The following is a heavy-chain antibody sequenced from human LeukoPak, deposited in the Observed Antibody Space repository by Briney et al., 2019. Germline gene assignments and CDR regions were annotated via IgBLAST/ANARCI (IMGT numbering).Heavy chain of an antibody. J-gene: IGHJ4*02. CDR2: ISSSSSYI. CDR1: GFTFSSYS. V-gene: IGHV3-21*01. CDR3: ARDPSGSSNPPLP. Sequence: GGSLRLSCAASGFTFSSYSMTWVRQAPGKGPEWVSSISSSSSYIYYADSVKGRFTISRDNAKNSLYLQMNSLRAEDTAVYYCARDPSGSSNPPLPWGQGTLVTVSS. D-gene: IGHD1-14*01.